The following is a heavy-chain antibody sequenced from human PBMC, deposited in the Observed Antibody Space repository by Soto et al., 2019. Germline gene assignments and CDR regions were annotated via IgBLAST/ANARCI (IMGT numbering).Heavy chain of an antibody. CDR3: ARIPRPRTTNCSGGSCYSPKYYFDY. J-gene: IGHJ4*02. CDR2: INPSGGST. D-gene: IGHD2-15*01. Sequence: EASVKVSCKASGYTFTSYYMHWERQAPGQGLEWMGIINPSGGSTSYAQKFQGRVTMTRDTSTSTVYMELSSLRSEDTAVYYCARIPRPRTTNCSGGSCYSPKYYFDYWGQGTLVTVSS. V-gene: IGHV1-46*03. CDR1: GYTFTSYY.